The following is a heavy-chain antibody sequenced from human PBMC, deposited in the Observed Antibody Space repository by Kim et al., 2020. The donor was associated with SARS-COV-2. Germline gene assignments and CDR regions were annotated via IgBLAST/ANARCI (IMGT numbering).Heavy chain of an antibody. CDR3: AKGVGAAAGRTRYYYGMDV. CDR1: GFTFSSYA. CDR2: ISGSGGST. D-gene: IGHD6-13*01. Sequence: GGSLRLSCAASGFTFSSYAMSWVRQAPGKGLEWVSAISGSGGSTYYADSVKGRFTISRDNSKNTLYLQMNSLRAEDTAVYYCAKGVGAAAGRTRYYYGMDVWGQGTTVTVSS. J-gene: IGHJ6*02. V-gene: IGHV3-23*01.